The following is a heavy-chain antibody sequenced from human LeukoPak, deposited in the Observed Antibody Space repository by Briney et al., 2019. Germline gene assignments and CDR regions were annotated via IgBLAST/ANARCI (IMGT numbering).Heavy chain of an antibody. CDR2: MYTSGST. CDR1: GGSIRSYY. CDR3: ARHSSDYYGPFDY. D-gene: IGHD6-25*01. V-gene: IGHV4-4*07. J-gene: IGHJ4*02. Sequence: KSSETLSLTCTLSGGSIRSYYWRWIRQPAGKGLEWIGRMYTSGSTNYNPSLNSRVTMSVDTSKNQFSLKLSSVTAAGTAVYYCARHSSDYYGPFDYWGQGTLVTVSS.